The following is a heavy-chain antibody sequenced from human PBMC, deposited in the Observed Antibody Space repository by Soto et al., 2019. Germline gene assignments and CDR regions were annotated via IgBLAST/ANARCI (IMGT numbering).Heavy chain of an antibody. V-gene: IGHV4-61*05. CDR1: GGSISSSSYY. D-gene: IGHD4-4*01. CDR3: ASSHMTTFWFDP. Sequence: SETLSLTCTVSGGSISSSSYYWGWIRQPPGKGLEWIGYIYYGGSTYYNPSLKSRVTISVDTSKNQFSLKLSSVTAADTAVYYCASSHMTTFWFDPWGQGTLVTVSS. J-gene: IGHJ5*02. CDR2: IYYGGST.